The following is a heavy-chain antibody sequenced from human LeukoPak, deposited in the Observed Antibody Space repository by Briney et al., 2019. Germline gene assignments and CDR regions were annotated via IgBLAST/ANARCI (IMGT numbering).Heavy chain of an antibody. CDR3: ARVAGWRWFDP. CDR2: IRPSGDNT. D-gene: IGHD6-19*01. CDR1: GFTFSSYD. J-gene: IGHJ5*02. Sequence: GGSLRLSCAASGFTFSSYDMTWVRQAPGRGLEWVSSIRPSGDNTYYGDSVKGRFTISRDNSKNTVYLQMNNMRVDDTAVYYCARVAGWRWFDPWGQGTLVTVSS. V-gene: IGHV3-23*01.